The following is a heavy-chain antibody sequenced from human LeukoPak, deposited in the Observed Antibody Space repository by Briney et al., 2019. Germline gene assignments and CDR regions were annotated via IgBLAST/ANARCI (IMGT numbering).Heavy chain of an antibody. J-gene: IGHJ3*02. CDR2: IYTSGST. Sequence: PSETLSLTRTVSGGSISSYYWSWIRQPAGKGLEWIGRIYTSGSTNYNPSLKSRVTMSVDTSKNQFSLKLSSVTAADTAVYYCARGGGYCSSTSCLDAFDIWGQGTMVTVSS. CDR3: ARGGGYCSSTSCLDAFDI. V-gene: IGHV4-4*07. CDR1: GGSISSYY. D-gene: IGHD2-2*01.